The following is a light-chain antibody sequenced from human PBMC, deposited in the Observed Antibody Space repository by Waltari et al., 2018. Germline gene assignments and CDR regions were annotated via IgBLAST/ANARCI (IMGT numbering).Light chain of an antibody. CDR3: QQRSNWLT. CDR2: DAS. J-gene: IGKJ4*01. CDR1: QSVSSY. V-gene: IGKV3-11*01. Sequence: EIVLTQSPATLSLSPGERATLSCRASQSVSSYLAWYQQKPGQAPRLLIYDASNRATGIPARFSGSGSVTDFTLTINSLEPEDFAVYYCQQRSNWLTFGGGTKVEIK.